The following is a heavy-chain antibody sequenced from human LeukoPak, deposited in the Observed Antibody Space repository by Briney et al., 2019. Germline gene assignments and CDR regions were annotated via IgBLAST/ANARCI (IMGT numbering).Heavy chain of an antibody. J-gene: IGHJ4*02. CDR2: IYYSGST. D-gene: IGHD2-15*01. CDR1: GGSIXSYY. Sequence: SETLSLTCTVSGGSIXSYYWSWIRQPPGKGLEWIGYIYYSGSTNYNPSLKSRVTISVDTSKNQFSLKLSSVTAADTAVYYCARGCSGGSCYFDYWGQGTLVTVSS. V-gene: IGHV4-59*01. CDR3: ARGCSGGSCYFDY.